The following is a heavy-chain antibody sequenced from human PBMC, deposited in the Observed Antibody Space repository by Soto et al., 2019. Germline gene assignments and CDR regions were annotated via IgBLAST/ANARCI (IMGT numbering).Heavy chain of an antibody. CDR1: GFTFSDHW. D-gene: IGHD3-16*01. CDR3: VGGGGSLDI. CDR2: IKTDGSHM. Sequence: GGSLRLSCAASGFTFSDHWMSWVRQAPGERPEWLTNIKTDGSHMYYADSVRGRFTISRDNAKNSLHLQMNSLRVEDTAVYFCVGGGGSLDIWGQGTMVTVSS. J-gene: IGHJ3*02. V-gene: IGHV3-7*04.